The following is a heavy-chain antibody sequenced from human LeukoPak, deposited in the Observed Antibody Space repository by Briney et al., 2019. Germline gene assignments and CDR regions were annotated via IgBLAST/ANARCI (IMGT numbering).Heavy chain of an antibody. D-gene: IGHD6-13*01. CDR1: GYTFTGYY. CDR2: INPNSGGT. CDR3: ARAPSGTAEYDY. Sequence: ASVKVSCKASGYTFTGYYMHWVRQAPGQGLEWMGWINPNSGGTNYAQKFQGRVTMTRDTSISTAYMELSRLRSDDTAVYYCARAPSGTAEYDYWGQGTLVTVSS. J-gene: IGHJ4*02. V-gene: IGHV1-2*02.